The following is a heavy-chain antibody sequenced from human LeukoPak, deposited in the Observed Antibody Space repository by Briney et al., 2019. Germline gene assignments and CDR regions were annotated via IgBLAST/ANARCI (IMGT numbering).Heavy chain of an antibody. CDR2: ISYDGSNK. CDR3: AKESLN. J-gene: IGHJ4*02. CDR1: GFTFNSYA. V-gene: IGHV3-30-3*01. Sequence: GGSLRLSCAASGFTFNSYALHWVRQAPGKGLEWVAVISYDGSNKYYADSVKGRFTISRDNSKNTLYLQMNSLRAEDTAVYYCAKESLNWGQGTLVTVSS.